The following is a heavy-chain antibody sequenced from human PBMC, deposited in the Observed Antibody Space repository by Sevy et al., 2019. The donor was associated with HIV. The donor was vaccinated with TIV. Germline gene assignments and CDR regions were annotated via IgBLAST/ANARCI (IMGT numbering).Heavy chain of an antibody. Sequence: GGSLRLSCVGSGISISSHWMNWVRQSPGKGLEWVANINQDGSEIYYVDSVKGRFNISRDNAKNSGYLQMHFLRVEDSGVYYCARAMGVWGQRTTVTVSS. CDR1: GISISSHW. V-gene: IGHV3-7*01. CDR2: INQDGSEI. J-gene: IGHJ6*02. CDR3: ARAMGV.